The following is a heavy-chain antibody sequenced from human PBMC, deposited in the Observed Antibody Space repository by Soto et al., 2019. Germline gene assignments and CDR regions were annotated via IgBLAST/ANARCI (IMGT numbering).Heavy chain of an antibody. CDR1: GFSLTTAGVG. V-gene: IGHV2-5*02. CDR2: IYRDDDE. J-gene: IGHJ4*02. D-gene: IGHD3-10*01. CDR3: AHSRNLITEDAQVGDFDY. Sequence: QINLKESGPTLVKPTQTLTLTCSFSGFSLTTAGVGVGWVRQSPGEALEWLALIYRDDDERYSPSLKTRLTITKDPPKNQVVLIMTNMAPEDTATYYCAHSRNLITEDAQVGDFDYWGQGTLVTVSS.